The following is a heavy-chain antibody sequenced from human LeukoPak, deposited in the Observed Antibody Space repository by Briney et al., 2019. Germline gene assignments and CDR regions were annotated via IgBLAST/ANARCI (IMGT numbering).Heavy chain of an antibody. J-gene: IGHJ4*02. Sequence: ASVKISCKASGYTFTDYFIHWVRQAPGQGLEWMGWINPSSGGTNYAQKFQGRVTMTRGTSITTAYMELSRLRSDDTAVYYCARSYSHDRFDYWGQGTLVTVSS. CDR1: GYTFTDYF. D-gene: IGHD2-15*01. CDR3: ARSYSHDRFDY. CDR2: INPSSGGT. V-gene: IGHV1-2*02.